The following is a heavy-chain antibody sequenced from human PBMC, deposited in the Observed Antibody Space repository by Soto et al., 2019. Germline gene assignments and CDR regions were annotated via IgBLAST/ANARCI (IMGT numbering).Heavy chain of an antibody. V-gene: IGHV3-23*01. Sequence: GGSLRLSCAASGFTFSSYAMSWVRQAPGKGLEWVSAISGSGGSTYYADSVKGRFTISRDSSKNTLYLQMNSLRAEDTAVYYCAKAPKHYYDSSGYSSLFDYWGQGTLVTVSS. J-gene: IGHJ4*02. CDR3: AKAPKHYYDSSGYSSLFDY. CDR2: ISGSGGST. D-gene: IGHD3-22*01. CDR1: GFTFSSYA.